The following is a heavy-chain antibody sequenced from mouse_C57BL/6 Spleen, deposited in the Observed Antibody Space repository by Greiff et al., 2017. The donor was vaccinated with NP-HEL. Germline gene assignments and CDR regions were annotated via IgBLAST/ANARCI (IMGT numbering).Heavy chain of an antibody. Sequence: QVQLQQPGAELVMPGASVKLSCKASGYTFTSYWMHWVKQRPGQGLEWIGEIDPSDSYTNYNQKFKGKSTLTVDKSSSTAYMQLSSLTSEDSAVYYCARGDGYDDAMDYWGQGTPVTVSS. D-gene: IGHD2-2*01. J-gene: IGHJ4*01. V-gene: IGHV1-69*01. CDR1: GYTFTSYW. CDR3: ARGDGYDDAMDY. CDR2: IDPSDSYT.